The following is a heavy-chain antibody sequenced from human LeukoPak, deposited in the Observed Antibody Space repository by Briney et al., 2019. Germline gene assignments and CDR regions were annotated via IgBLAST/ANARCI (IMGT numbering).Heavy chain of an antibody. J-gene: IGHJ6*02. CDR2: ISSSSSYI. Sequence: PGGSLRLSCAASGFTFSSYSMNWVRQAPGKGLEWVSSISSSSSYIYYADSVKGRFTISRDNAKNSLYLQMNSLRAEDTAVYYCARGGTPTFWSGFMDVWGLGTTVTVSS. CDR1: GFTFSSYS. D-gene: IGHD3-3*01. V-gene: IGHV3-21*01. CDR3: ARGGTPTFWSGFMDV.